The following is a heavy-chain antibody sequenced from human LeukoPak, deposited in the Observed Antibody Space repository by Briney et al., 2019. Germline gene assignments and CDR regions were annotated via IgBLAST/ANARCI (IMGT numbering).Heavy chain of an antibody. CDR3: AKVRRRDSKSPGDARVDY. J-gene: IGHJ4*02. CDR2: VGGSGGNT. V-gene: IGHV3-23*01. D-gene: IGHD3-3*01. Sequence: GGSLRLSCAASGFTFNSYAMSWVRQAPGKGLEWVSGVGGSGGNTDYSDSVRGRSTISRDNSDNTLYLQMNSLRAEDTALYYCAKVRRRDSKSPGDARVDYWGQGTLVTVSS. CDR1: GFTFNSYA.